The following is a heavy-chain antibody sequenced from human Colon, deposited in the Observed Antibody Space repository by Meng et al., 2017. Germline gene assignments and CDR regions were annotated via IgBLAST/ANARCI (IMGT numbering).Heavy chain of an antibody. CDR3: ARWDYYGSETNAFEI. V-gene: IGHV4-59*01. Sequence: GSLRLSCTVSGGSISSYYWSWIRQPPGKGLEWIGYIYYSGSTNYNPSLKSRVTISVDTSKNQFSLKLSSVTAADTAVYYCARWDYYGSETNAFEIWGQGTMVTVSS. CDR2: IYYSGST. D-gene: IGHD3-10*01. J-gene: IGHJ3*02. CDR1: GGSISSYY.